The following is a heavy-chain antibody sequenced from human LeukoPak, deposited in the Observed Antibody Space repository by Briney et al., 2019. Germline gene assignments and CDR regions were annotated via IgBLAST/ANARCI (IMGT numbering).Heavy chain of an antibody. CDR3: ATSPRGLYYFDY. CDR2: IYFGGST. Sequence: PGGSLRLSCAASAFTVNSNYMTWVRQAPGKGLEWVSTIYFGGSTYYADSVKGRFTISRDISKNTLYLQVNSLRAEDTAVYYCATSPRGLYYFDYWGQGTLVTVSS. J-gene: IGHJ4*02. CDR1: AFTVNSNY. V-gene: IGHV3-53*01. D-gene: IGHD2-2*01.